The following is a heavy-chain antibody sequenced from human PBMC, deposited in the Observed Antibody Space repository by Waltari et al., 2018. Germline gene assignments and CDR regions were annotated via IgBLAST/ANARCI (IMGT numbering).Heavy chain of an antibody. J-gene: IGHJ4*02. V-gene: IGHV3-30*01. D-gene: IGHD6-13*01. CDR2: ISYDGSNK. Sequence: VQLVESGGGVVQPGRSLSLSCAASGLPFGSYAMHWVRQAPGKGLELVAVISYDGSNKYYADSVKGRFTISRDNSKNTLYLQMNSLRAEDTAVYYCASLVVSSSWDYWGQGTLVTVSS. CDR3: ASLVVSSSWDY. CDR1: GLPFGSYA.